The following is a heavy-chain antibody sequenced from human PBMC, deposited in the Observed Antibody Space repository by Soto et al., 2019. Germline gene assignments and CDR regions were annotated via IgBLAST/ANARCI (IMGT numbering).Heavy chain of an antibody. V-gene: IGHV5-10-1*01. CDR2: IDPSDSYT. Sequence: PGESLKISCKGSGYSFTSYWISWVRQMPGKGLEWMGRIDPSDSYTNYSPSFQGHVTISADKSISTAYLQWSSLKASDTAMYYCARHQTSLYCSSTSYGNWFDSWGQRTLVTVSS. D-gene: IGHD2-2*01. CDR1: GYSFTSYW. J-gene: IGHJ5*01. CDR3: ARHQTSLYCSSTSYGNWFDS.